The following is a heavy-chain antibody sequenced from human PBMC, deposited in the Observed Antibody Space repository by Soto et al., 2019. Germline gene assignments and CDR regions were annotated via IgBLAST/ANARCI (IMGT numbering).Heavy chain of an antibody. J-gene: IGHJ4*02. V-gene: IGHV4-30-4*01. CDR3: ARGLYDSSGYYFNY. Sequence: SLSLACPVSGVSISSGDYYWSWIRQPPGKGLEWIGYIYYSGSTYYNPSLKSRVTISVDTSKNQFSLKLSSVTAADTDVYYCARGLYDSSGYYFNYWGQGTLVTVSS. CDR1: GVSISSGDYY. CDR2: IYYSGST. D-gene: IGHD3-22*01.